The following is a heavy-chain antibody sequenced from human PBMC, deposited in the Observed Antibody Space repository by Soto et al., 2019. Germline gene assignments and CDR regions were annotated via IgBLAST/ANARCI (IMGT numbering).Heavy chain of an antibody. CDR2: ISAYRSNT. J-gene: IGHJ5*02. Sequence: ASVKVSCKASGYTFTSYGISWVRQAPGQGLEWIGWISAYRSNTNYAQKLQGRVTMTTDTSTSTAYMELRSLRSDDTAVYYCARALQLPKMHYYDSRVSGQRYVWWFDPWGQGTLVTVS. CDR1: GYTFTSYG. V-gene: IGHV1-18*01. D-gene: IGHD3-22*01. CDR3: ARALQLPKMHYYDSRVSGQRYVWWFDP.